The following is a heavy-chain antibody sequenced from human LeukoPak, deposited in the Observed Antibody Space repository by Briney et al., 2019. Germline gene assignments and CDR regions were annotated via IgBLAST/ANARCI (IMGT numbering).Heavy chain of an antibody. V-gene: IGHV3-23*01. D-gene: IGHD3-16*02. Sequence: TGGSLRLSCAASGFTFSNYARSWVRQAPGKGLDWVSSSSGSDGSAYYADSVKGRFTISRDKSKNTLYLQMNSLRDEDTALYYCAKARGSYRYVNDYWGQGTLVTVSS. CDR3: AKARGSYRYVNDY. CDR1: GFTFSNYA. J-gene: IGHJ4*02. CDR2: SSGSDGSA.